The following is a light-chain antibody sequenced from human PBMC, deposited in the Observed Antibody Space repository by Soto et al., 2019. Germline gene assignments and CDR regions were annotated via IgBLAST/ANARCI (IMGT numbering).Light chain of an antibody. V-gene: IGKV2-28*01. CDR1: QILVNSDGHNY. J-gene: IGKJ1*01. Sequence: GLTQCPRALGIMRVGGTPLSCRSSQILVNSDGHNYLAWYLQKPGQSRQLLINLASNRASGVPERFSGSGSGADFRLNISRLGAEDVGVFFIMQELGRPQVLGQGTKVDIK. CDR3: MQELGRPQV. CDR2: LAS.